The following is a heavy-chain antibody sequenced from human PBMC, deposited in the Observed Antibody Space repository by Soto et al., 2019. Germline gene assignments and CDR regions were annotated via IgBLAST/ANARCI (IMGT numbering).Heavy chain of an antibody. V-gene: IGHV3-73*01. CDR1: GFTFSGSA. Sequence: GGSLRLSCSASGFTFSGSAMHWVRQASGKGLEWVGRIRNKANNYATAYAASVKGRFTISRDDSKNTAYLQMNSLETEDTGVYYCKASDYDTSLDYWAQGSLVTVSS. J-gene: IGHJ4*02. D-gene: IGHD5-12*01. CDR2: IRNKANNYAT. CDR3: KASDYDTSLDY.